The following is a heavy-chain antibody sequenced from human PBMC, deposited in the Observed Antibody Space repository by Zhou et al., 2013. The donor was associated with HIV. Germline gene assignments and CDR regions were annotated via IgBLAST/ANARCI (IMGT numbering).Heavy chain of an antibody. V-gene: IGHV1-45*02. CDR3: ARGPYNWNYLGY. CDR1: GYTFTYRY. CDR2: ITPFNGKT. D-gene: IGHD1-20*01. Sequence: QVQLVQSGAEVKKTGSSVRVSCTASGYTFTYRYLHWMRQAPGQALEWMGWITPFNGKTDYAQKFQGRVTITRDTSASTAYMELSSLRSEDTAVYYCARGPYNWNYLGYWGQGTLVTVSS. J-gene: IGHJ4*02.